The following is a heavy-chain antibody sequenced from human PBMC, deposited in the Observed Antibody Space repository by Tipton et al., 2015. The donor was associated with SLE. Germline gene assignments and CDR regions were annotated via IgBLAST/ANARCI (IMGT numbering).Heavy chain of an antibody. CDR2: MYYTGVT. V-gene: IGHV4-34*01. D-gene: IGHD1-7*01. J-gene: IGHJ6*03. CDR1: GGSFSGYY. CDR3: TRASWTWNSGYMEV. Sequence: TLSLTCAVYGGSFSGYYWNWVRQPPGKGLEWIGDMYYTGVTRYNPSLASRLTMSIVTSESQFSLRRTAVTAADAAGYYCTRASWTWNSGYMEVWGKGTTVSVSS.